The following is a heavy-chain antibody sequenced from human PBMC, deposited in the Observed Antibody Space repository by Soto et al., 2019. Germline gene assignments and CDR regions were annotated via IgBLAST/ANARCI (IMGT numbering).Heavy chain of an antibody. CDR3: VSAGFSSSWGTYDY. Sequence: PSETLSLTCTVSGVSISSYYWSWIRQPPGKGLEWIGYMYYSGNTNYNPSLKSRVTISADTSKNQFSLKLNSVTAADTAVYYCVSAGFSSSWGTYDYWGQGTLVTVSS. CDR1: GVSISSYY. D-gene: IGHD6-13*01. V-gene: IGHV4-59*01. CDR2: MYYSGNT. J-gene: IGHJ4*02.